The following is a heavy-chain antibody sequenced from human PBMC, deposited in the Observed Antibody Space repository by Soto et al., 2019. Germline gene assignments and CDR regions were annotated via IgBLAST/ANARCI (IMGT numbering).Heavy chain of an antibody. CDR3: ARDGKMIVVVNHFQH. J-gene: IGHJ1*01. D-gene: IGHD3-22*01. CDR2: ITPFNGNT. CDR1: GNTFTYVY. Sequence: GASVKVSCKGSGNTFTYVYLHWVRQAPGQALEWMGWITPFNGNTKYSQKFQGRVTITRDTSASTAYMELSSLRSEDTAVYYCARDGKMIVVVNHFQHWGQGTLVTVSS. V-gene: IGHV1-3*01.